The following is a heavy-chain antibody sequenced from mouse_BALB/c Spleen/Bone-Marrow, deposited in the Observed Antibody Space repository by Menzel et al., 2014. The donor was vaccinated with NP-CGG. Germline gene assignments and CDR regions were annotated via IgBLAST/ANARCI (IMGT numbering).Heavy chain of an antibody. CDR1: GYTFSTYW. CDR3: ARLIMTGGFAY. CDR2: ILPGSGTT. J-gene: IGHJ3*01. V-gene: IGHV1-9*01. Sequence: VQLQQSGAGLMKPGASVKISCKATGYTFSTYWIEWVKQRPGHGLEWIGEILPGSGTTNYNEKFKGKATFTADTSSNTAYMQLSSLTSEDSAVYYCARLIMTGGFAYWGQGTLVTVSA. D-gene: IGHD2-4*01.